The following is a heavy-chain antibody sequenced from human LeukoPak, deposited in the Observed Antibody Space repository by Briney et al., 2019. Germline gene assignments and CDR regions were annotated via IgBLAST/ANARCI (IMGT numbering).Heavy chain of an antibody. D-gene: IGHD3-16*01. J-gene: IGHJ4*02. CDR2: ISSSSSYI. V-gene: IGHV3-21*01. Sequence: PGGSLRLSCAASGFTFSSYSMNWVRQAPGKGLEWVSSISSSSSYIYYADSVKGRFTISRDNAQNSLYLQMNSLRAEDTAVYYCARDRYYDYVWGGPIYQPSTRDYWGQGTLVTVSS. CDR1: GFTFSSYS. CDR3: ARDRYYDYVWGGPIYQPSTRDY.